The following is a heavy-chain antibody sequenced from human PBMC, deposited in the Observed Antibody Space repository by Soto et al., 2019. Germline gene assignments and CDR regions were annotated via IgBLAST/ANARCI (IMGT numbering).Heavy chain of an antibody. D-gene: IGHD1-26*01. Sequence: GGSLRLSCAASGFTFSSYGMHWVRQAPGKGLEWVAVIWYDGSNKYYADSVKGRFTISRDNSKNTLYLQMNSLRAEDTAVYYCARGIRGELLGKREYYYGMDVWGQGTTVTVSS. V-gene: IGHV3-33*01. CDR3: ARGIRGELLGKREYYYGMDV. CDR1: GFTFSSYG. J-gene: IGHJ6*02. CDR2: IWYDGSNK.